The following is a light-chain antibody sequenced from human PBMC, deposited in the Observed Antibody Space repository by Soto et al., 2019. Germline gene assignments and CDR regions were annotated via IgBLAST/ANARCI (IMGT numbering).Light chain of an antibody. J-gene: IGKJ3*01. CDR1: QGISSY. V-gene: IGKV1-39*01. CDR3: QQSFSIPFT. CDR2: AAS. Sequence: IHFTHSPSSLSSSVLYIFTITCLASQGISSYLAWYQQKPGKAPKLLIYAASTLQSGVPSRFSGSESGTDFTLDISDLRPEDFATYYCQQSFSIPFTFGPGTKVDIK.